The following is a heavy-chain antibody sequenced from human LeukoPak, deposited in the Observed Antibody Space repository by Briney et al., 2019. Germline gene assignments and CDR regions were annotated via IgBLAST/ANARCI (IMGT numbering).Heavy chain of an antibody. Sequence: GGSLRLSCAASGFTFSSYAMSWVRQAPGKGLEWVSAISDSGGSTYYADSVKGRFTISRDNSKNTLYLQMNSLRAEDTALYFCAKGSTYSTSSATDDWGQGTLVTVSS. D-gene: IGHD6-6*01. CDR2: ISDSGGST. V-gene: IGHV3-23*01. CDR1: GFTFSSYA. J-gene: IGHJ4*02. CDR3: AKGSTYSTSSATDD.